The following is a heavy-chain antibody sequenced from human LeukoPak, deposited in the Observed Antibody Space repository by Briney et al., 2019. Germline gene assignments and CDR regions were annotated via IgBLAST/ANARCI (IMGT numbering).Heavy chain of an antibody. Sequence: GGSLRLSCAASGFTFSSYWMSWVRQAPGKGLEWVANIKQDGSEKYYVDSVKGRFTISRDNAKNSLYLQMNSLRAEETAVYYCARGGYSYGYEFDYWGQGTLVTVSS. D-gene: IGHD5-18*01. V-gene: IGHV3-7*01. CDR3: ARGGYSYGYEFDY. CDR1: GFTFSSYW. J-gene: IGHJ4*02. CDR2: IKQDGSEK.